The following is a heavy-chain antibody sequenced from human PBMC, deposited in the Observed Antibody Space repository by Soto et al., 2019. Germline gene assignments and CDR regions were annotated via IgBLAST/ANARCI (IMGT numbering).Heavy chain of an antibody. CDR2: ISGSGGST. Sequence: EVQLLESGGGLVQPGGSLRLSCAASGFTFSSYAMSWVRQAPGKGLEWVSAISGSGGSTYYADSVKGRFTISRDNSKNAPYLPNNSPGAEETAGYYWWKGGPWGGGAFDIWGQGTMVTVSS. J-gene: IGHJ3*02. CDR1: GFTFSSYA. V-gene: IGHV3-23*01. D-gene: IGHD3-16*01. CDR3: WKGGPWGGGAFDI.